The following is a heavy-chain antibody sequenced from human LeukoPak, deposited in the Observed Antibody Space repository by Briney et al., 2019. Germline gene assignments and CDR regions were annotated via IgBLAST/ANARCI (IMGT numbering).Heavy chain of an antibody. CDR2: IFSNGDT. CDR1: EFTVSRNY. V-gene: IGHV3-53*01. D-gene: IGHD5-24*01. Sequence: GGSLRLSCTASEFTVSRNYMLSVRQAPGKGLEWVSLIFSNGDTHYADSVKGRFTISRDTSKNTVSLQMNSLRVEDTAMYYCTRDKMNYWGQGTLVTVSS. CDR3: TRDKMNY. J-gene: IGHJ4*02.